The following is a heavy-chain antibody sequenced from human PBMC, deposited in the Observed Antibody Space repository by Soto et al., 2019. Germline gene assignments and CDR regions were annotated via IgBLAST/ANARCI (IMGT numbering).Heavy chain of an antibody. CDR3: ANPYITMVRFDY. D-gene: IGHD3-10*01. V-gene: IGHV3-30*18. Sequence: GGSLRLSCAASGFTFSSYGMHWVRQAPGKGLEWVAVISYDGSNKYYADSVKGRFTISRDNSKNTLYLQMNSLRAEDTAVYYCANPYITMVRFDYWGQGTLVTVSS. CDR2: ISYDGSNK. CDR1: GFTFSSYG. J-gene: IGHJ4*02.